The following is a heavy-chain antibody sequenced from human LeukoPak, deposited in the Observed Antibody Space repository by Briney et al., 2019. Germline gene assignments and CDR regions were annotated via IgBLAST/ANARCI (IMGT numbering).Heavy chain of an antibody. CDR1: GYTFTSYG. CDR2: INTKTGAT. Sequence: ASVKVSCKASGYTFTSYGISWVRQAPGQGLEWMGWINTKTGATNIAQKFQGRVTMTRDTSVNTAYIEMSRPTSDDTAVYFCARGVVACPNWGQGTLVTVSS. V-gene: IGHV1-2*02. CDR3: ARGVVACPN. J-gene: IGHJ4*02. D-gene: IGHD2-15*01.